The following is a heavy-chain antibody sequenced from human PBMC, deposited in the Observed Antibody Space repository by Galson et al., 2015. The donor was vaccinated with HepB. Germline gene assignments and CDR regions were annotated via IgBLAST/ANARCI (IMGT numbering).Heavy chain of an antibody. CDR1: GFTFSSHS. Sequence: SLRLSCAASGFTFSSHSMNWVRQAPGKGLEWVSSVSRSGEYIYYADSVKGRFTISRDNAKNSLYLQMNSLRAEDTAVYYCARVALLFVGGFHFDYWGQGALVTVSS. CDR3: ARVALLFVGGFHFDY. D-gene: IGHD2-15*01. V-gene: IGHV3-21*01. CDR2: VSRSGEYI. J-gene: IGHJ4*02.